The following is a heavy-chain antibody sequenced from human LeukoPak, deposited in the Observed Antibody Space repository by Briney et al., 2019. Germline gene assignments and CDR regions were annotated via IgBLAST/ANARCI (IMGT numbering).Heavy chain of an antibody. J-gene: IGHJ4*02. V-gene: IGHV3-20*04. D-gene: IGHD6-19*01. CDR3: TRLSGIVVADAFDY. CDR2: IYWNGDFT. CDR1: GFTFDDHG. Sequence: GGSLRLSCAASGFTFDDHGMSWVRQVPGKGLEWVSSIYWNGDFTTYAESVKGRFTISRDNAKTSLYLQMNSLRVEDTAFYYCTRLSGIVVADAFDYWGQGNLVTVSS.